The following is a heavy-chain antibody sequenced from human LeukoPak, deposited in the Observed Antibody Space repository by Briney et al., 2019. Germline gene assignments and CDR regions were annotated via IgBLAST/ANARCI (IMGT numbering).Heavy chain of an antibody. CDR3: ARDLRYNWNSYYFDY. D-gene: IGHD1-7*01. Sequence: NPSETLSLTCTVSGGSISSGDYYWSWIRQPPGKGLEWIGYIYYSGSTYYNPSLKSRVTISVDTSKNQFSLKLSSVTAADTAVYYCARDLRYNWNSYYFDYWGQGTLVTVSS. J-gene: IGHJ4*02. CDR1: GGSISSGDYY. CDR2: IYYSGST. V-gene: IGHV4-30-4*08.